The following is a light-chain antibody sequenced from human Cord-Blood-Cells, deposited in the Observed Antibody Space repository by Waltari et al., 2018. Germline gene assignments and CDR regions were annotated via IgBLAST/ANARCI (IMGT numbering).Light chain of an antibody. CDR3: QQYYNLPFT. CDR1: QDISNY. V-gene: IGKV1-33*01. Sequence: DIQMPQFPSSLSASVGDRVIITCQVSQDISNYLNWYQQKPGKAPKLLIYDASNLETGVPSRFSGSGAVTDFNITISSLQPQDIATYYLQQYYNLPFTVDPGTKVDIE. CDR2: DAS. J-gene: IGKJ3*01.